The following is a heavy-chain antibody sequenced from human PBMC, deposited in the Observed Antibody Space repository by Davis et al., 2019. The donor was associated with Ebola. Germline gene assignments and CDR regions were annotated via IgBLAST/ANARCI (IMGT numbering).Heavy chain of an antibody. CDR3: ARDRSVGATDFDY. J-gene: IGHJ4*02. CDR2: IIPIFGTA. D-gene: IGHD1-26*01. Sequence: AASVKVSCKASGGTFSSYAISWVRQAPGQGLEWMGGIIPIFGTANYAQKLQGRVTMTTDTSTSTAYMELRSLRSDDTAVYYCARDRSVGATDFDYWGQGTLVTVSS. CDR1: GGTFSSYA. V-gene: IGHV1-69*05.